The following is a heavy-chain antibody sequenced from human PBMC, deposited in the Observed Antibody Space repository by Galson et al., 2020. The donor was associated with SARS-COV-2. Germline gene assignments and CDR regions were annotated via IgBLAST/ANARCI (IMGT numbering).Heavy chain of an antibody. CDR3: VKDDWNSPGDV. Sequence: GGSLRLSCAATGFNFSSYGMHWVRQAPGKGLEWVAVIWYDGSNKYYAEYVKGRFTISSDNYKNTLYRQMNSLRAEDTAVYYCVKDDWNSPGDVWGKGTTVTGSS. CDR1: GFNFSSYG. J-gene: IGHJ6*04. V-gene: IGHV3-33*06. CDR2: IWYDGSNK. D-gene: IGHD2-21*02.